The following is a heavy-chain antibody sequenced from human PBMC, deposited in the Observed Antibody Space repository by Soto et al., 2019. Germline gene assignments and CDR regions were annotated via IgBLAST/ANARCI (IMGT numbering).Heavy chain of an antibody. J-gene: IGHJ3*02. CDR1: GGSINVNTYY. Sequence: QLQLQESGPGLVKPSETLSLTCFVSGGSINVNTYYWGWIRQAPGKGLEWIGNVYYSGSTNYNPSLRCRVTISIDTSKNQFALKLSSVTAADTAVYYCARRGTTGYCSGDTCYSGALDIWGQGTMVTVSS. CDR2: VYYSGST. CDR3: ARRGTTGYCSGDTCYSGALDI. V-gene: IGHV4-39*01. D-gene: IGHD2-15*01.